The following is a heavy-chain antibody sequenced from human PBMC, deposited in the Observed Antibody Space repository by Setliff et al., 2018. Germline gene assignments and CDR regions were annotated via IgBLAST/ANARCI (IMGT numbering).Heavy chain of an antibody. V-gene: IGHV3-33*06. Sequence: GGSLRLSCAASGFTFSSYGMHWVRQAPGKGLGWVAVIWYDGSNKYYADSVKGRFTISRDNSKNTLYLQMNNLRAEDTAVYYCAKDTLGYCSGGSCYGDDYWGQGTLVTVSS. CDR2: IWYDGSNK. CDR1: GFTFSSYG. CDR3: AKDTLGYCSGGSCYGDDY. D-gene: IGHD2-15*01. J-gene: IGHJ4*02.